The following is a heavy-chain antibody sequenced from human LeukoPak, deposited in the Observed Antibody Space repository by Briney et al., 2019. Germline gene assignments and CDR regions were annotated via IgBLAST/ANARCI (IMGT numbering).Heavy chain of an antibody. CDR1: GYTFTSYG. V-gene: IGHV1-18*01. J-gene: IGHJ4*02. CDR3: ARAGGDNCLEGDDY. D-gene: IGHD1-1*01. CDR2: ISAYNGNT. Sequence: ASVKVSCKASGYTFTSYGISWVRQAPGQGLEWMGWISAYNGNTNDAQKLQGRVTMTTDTSTSTAYMELRSLRSDDTAVYYCARAGGDNCLEGDDYWGQGTLVTVSS.